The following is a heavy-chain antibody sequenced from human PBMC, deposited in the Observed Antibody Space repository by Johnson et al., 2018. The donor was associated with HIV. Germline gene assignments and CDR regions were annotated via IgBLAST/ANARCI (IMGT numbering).Heavy chain of an antibody. Sequence: MQLVESGGGLVQPWGSLRLSCAASGFTISNNYMSWVRQAPGKGLEWVSVIYSGGSTYYADSVTGSFTISRDISKNSLYLQMNSLRAEDTAVYYCARDLGDSSSSWRELSAFDIWGRGTMVTVSS. D-gene: IGHD6-6*01. CDR3: ARDLGDSSSSWRELSAFDI. CDR2: IYSGGST. J-gene: IGHJ3*02. V-gene: IGHV3-66*01. CDR1: GFTISNNY.